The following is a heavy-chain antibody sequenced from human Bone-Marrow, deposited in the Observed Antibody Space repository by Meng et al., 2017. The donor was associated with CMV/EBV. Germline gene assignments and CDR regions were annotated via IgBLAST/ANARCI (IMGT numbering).Heavy chain of an antibody. V-gene: IGHV3-74*01. D-gene: IGHD5-18*01. CDR2: INSDGSST. CDR3: ARADSYGYYYYGMDV. Sequence: GESLKISCAASGFTFSSYWMHWVRQAPGKGLVWVSRINSDGSSTSYADSVKGRFTISRDNAKNTLYLQMNSLRAEDTAVYYCARADSYGYYYYGMDVWGQGTTVTVSS. CDR1: GFTFSSYW. J-gene: IGHJ6*02.